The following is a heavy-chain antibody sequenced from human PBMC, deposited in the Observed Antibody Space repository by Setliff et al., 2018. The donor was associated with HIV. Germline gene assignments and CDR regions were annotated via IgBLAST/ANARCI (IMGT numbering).Heavy chain of an antibody. CDR3: ARGAFIGYGWSYFCMDV. V-gene: IGHV1-69*02. J-gene: IGHJ6*02. CDR2: IIPILGIA. Sequence: SVKVSCKASGGTFSSYTISWVRQATGQGLEWMGRIIPILGIANYAQKFQGRVTITADKSTSTAYMELSSLRSEDTAVYYCARGAFIGYGWSYFCMDVWGQGTTVTVSS. D-gene: IGHD3-22*01. CDR1: GGTFSSYT.